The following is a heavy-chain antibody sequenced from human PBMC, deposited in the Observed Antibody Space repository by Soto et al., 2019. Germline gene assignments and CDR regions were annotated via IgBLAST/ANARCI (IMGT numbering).Heavy chain of an antibody. CDR3: ARGLQYSSSWYSDY. Sequence: PGGSLRLSCAASGFTFSSYWMTWVRQAPGKGLEWVANIEQDGSEKYYVDSVKGRFTISRDNAKNSLYLQMNSLRAEDTAVYYCARGLQYSSSWYSDYWGHGTLVTVSS. CDR2: IEQDGSEK. V-gene: IGHV3-7*01. CDR1: GFTFSSYW. J-gene: IGHJ4*01. D-gene: IGHD6-13*01.